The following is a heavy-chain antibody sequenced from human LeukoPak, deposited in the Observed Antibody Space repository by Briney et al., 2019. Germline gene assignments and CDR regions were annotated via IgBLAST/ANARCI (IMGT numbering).Heavy chain of an antibody. Sequence: PGRSLRLSCAASGFTLSSYGMHWVRQAPGKGLEWVAVIWYDGSNKYYADSVKGRFTISRDNSKNTLYLQMNSLRAEDTAVYYCARGNSGSSLDYWGQGTLVTVSS. V-gene: IGHV3-33*01. CDR1: GFTLSSYG. CDR2: IWYDGSNK. D-gene: IGHD1-26*01. J-gene: IGHJ4*02. CDR3: ARGNSGSSLDY.